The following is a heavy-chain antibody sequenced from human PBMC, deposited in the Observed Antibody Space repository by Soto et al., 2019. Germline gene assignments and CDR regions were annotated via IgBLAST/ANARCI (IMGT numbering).Heavy chain of an antibody. CDR2: IYYSGST. J-gene: IGHJ4*02. CDR1: GGFIRSYY. Sequence: PSETLSLTCTVSGGFIRSYYWSWVRQPPGKGLEWIGYIYYSGSTNYNPSLKSRVTISVDTSKNQFSLKLNSMTAADTAVYYCARHNYGSGSTYFDYWGQGTLVTVSS. V-gene: IGHV4-59*08. D-gene: IGHD3-10*01. CDR3: ARHNYGSGSTYFDY.